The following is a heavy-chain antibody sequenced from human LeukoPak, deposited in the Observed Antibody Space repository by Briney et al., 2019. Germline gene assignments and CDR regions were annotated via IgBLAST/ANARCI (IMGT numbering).Heavy chain of an antibody. CDR1: GFTFSSYE. Sequence: GGSLRLSCAASGFTFSSYEMNWVRQAPGKGLEWVSYIGTSDSSTYYADSVKGRFTVSRDNAKNSLYLQMNSLRAEDTAVYYCARYGDSSVYYSADAFDIWGQGTMVTVSS. CDR2: IGTSDSST. J-gene: IGHJ3*02. D-gene: IGHD3-22*01. CDR3: ARYGDSSVYYSADAFDI. V-gene: IGHV3-48*03.